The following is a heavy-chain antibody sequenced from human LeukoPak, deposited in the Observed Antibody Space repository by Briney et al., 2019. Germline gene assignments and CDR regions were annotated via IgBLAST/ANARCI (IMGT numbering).Heavy chain of an antibody. J-gene: IGHJ4*02. V-gene: IGHV3-23*01. D-gene: IGHD2-2*01. Sequence: GGSLSLSCAASGFTFSSCAMNWVRQAPGRGLEWVSGISGRGGITHYADSVKGRFTLSRHNSKNTLYFQMNSLRAEETAVYYCARDFRYCSSTSCYSYYFDYWGQGTLVTVSS. CDR1: GFTFSSCA. CDR3: ARDFRYCSSTSCYSYYFDY. CDR2: ISGRGGIT.